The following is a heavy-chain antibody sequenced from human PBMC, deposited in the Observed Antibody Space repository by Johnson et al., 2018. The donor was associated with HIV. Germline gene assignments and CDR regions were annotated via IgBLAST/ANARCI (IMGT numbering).Heavy chain of an antibody. D-gene: IGHD3-10*01. Sequence: EVQLVESGGGLVQPGRSLRLSCAASGFTFDDYAMHWVRQAQGKGLEWVSVIGTAGDTYYPGSVKGRFTISRENAKNSLYLQMNSLRAEDTAGYYCARPQSGVQGPPPDIAFDIWGQGTMVTVSS. CDR2: IGTAGDT. CDR3: ARPQSGVQGPPPDIAFDI. CDR1: GFTFDDYA. V-gene: IGHV3-13*01. J-gene: IGHJ3*02.